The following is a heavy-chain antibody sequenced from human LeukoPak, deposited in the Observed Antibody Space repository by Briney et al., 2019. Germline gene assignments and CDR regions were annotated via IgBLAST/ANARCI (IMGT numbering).Heavy chain of an antibody. CDR2: IYSGANT. Sequence: SAYTFTVYYLYWMREGQAPGKGLEWVSVIYSGANTYYADSVKGRFTISAHISKNTLYLQINSLRAEDTVVYYCARARDSGYDFGACDIWGEGTMVTVS. CDR3: ARARDSGYDFGACDI. CDR1: AYTFTVYY. D-gene: IGHD5-12*01. V-gene: IGHV3-53*01. J-gene: IGHJ3*02.